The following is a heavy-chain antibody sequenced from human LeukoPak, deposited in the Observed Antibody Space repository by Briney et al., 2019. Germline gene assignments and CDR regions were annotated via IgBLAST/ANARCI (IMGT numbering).Heavy chain of an antibody. D-gene: IGHD6-13*01. CDR2: ISTYNGDT. Sequence: ASVKVSCKASGYTFTNYGISWVRQAPGQGLEWMGWISTYNGDTNYTQKLQGRVTMTTDTSTSTAYMDLRSLRSDDTAVYYCARGGVSSSWYRTPDYWGQGTLVTVSS. CDR3: ARGGVSSSWYRTPDY. J-gene: IGHJ4*02. CDR1: GYTFTNYG. V-gene: IGHV1-18*01.